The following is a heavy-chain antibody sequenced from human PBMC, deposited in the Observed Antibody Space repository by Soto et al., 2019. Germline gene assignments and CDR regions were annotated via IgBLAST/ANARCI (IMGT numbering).Heavy chain of an antibody. CDR3: VSGAGGYCSGGSCYNY. V-gene: IGHV3-7*01. J-gene: IGHJ4*02. CDR2: IKEDGSEK. D-gene: IGHD2-15*01. Sequence: PGGSLRLSCAASGFTFRWYWMSWVRQAPGKGLEWVANIKEDGSEKYYVDSVEGRFTISRDNAKNSLYLQMNSLRAEDTAVYYCVSGAGGYCSGGSCYNYWGQGTLVTVSS. CDR1: GFTFRWYW.